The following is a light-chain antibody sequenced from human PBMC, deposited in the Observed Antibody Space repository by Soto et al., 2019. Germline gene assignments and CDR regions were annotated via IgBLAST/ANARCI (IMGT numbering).Light chain of an antibody. CDR2: GVS. J-gene: IGLJ1*01. CDR3: SSYTIYTTYV. CDR1: STDVGAHDF. V-gene: IGLV2-14*03. Sequence: QSALTQPASVSGSPGQSITISCTGTSTDVGAHDFVSWYQHHPGKAPKLMIYGVSDRPSGVSDRFSGSKSANTASLTISGLQPEDEADYYCSSYTIYTTYVFGTGTKVTLL.